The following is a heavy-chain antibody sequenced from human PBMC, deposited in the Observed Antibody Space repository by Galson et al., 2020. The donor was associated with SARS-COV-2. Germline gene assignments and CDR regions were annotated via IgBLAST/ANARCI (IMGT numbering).Heavy chain of an antibody. Sequence: VKTGETLTLTCAVSGVTISSCNMHCVVRQPPGKRQELAGILYDRSSTNYTHSVKGRVTISVDKSKNQFSLKLSQVTAADTAVYYCARLVGITIFGVVTDIRGGCDYMDVVGKGSTFAVSS. J-gene: IGHJ6*03. CDR2: LYDRSST. CDR1: GVTISSCNM. CDR3: ARLVGITIFGVVTDIRGGCDYMDV. V-gene: IGHV4-4*02. D-gene: IGHD3-3*01.